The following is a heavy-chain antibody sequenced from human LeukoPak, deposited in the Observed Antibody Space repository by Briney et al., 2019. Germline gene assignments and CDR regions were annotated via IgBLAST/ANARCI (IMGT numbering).Heavy chain of an antibody. CDR1: GFTFSNYG. CDR3: AKDLGSSDYDYVWGSYRSVFDY. J-gene: IGHJ4*02. Sequence: PGGSLRLSCAGSGFTFSNYGMHWGRQAPGKGPEWVAVISYDGSNKYYADSVKGRFTISRDNSKNTLYLQMNSLRAEDTAVYYCAKDLGSSDYDYVWGSYRSVFDYWGQGTLVTVSS. CDR2: ISYDGSNK. V-gene: IGHV3-30*18. D-gene: IGHD3-16*02.